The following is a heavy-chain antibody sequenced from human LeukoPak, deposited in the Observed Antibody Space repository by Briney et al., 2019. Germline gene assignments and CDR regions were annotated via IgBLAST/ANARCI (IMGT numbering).Heavy chain of an antibody. V-gene: IGHV3-48*03. D-gene: IGHD3-22*01. CDR1: GFTFSSYE. CDR3: ARSAYYDSSGFLGY. J-gene: IGHJ4*02. CDR2: ISSSGSTI. Sequence: GGSLRLSCAASGFTFSSYEMNWVRQAPGKGLEWVSYISSSGSTIYYADSVKGRFTISRDNAKNLLYLQMNSLRAEDTAVYYCARSAYYDSSGFLGYWGQGILVTVSS.